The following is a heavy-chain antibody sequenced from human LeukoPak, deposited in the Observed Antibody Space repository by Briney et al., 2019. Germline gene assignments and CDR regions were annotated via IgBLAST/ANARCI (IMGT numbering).Heavy chain of an antibody. CDR2: MNPNSGNT. D-gene: IGHD4-23*01. J-gene: IGHJ1*01. CDR3: ARDKAVTTEVTQHFQH. Sequence: GASVKVSCKASGYTFTSYDINWVRQATGQGLEWMGWMNPNSGNTGYAQKFQGRVTITRNTSTSTAYMELRSLRSDDTAVYYCARDKAVTTEVTQHFQHWGQGTLVTVSS. CDR1: GYTFTSYD. V-gene: IGHV1-8*03.